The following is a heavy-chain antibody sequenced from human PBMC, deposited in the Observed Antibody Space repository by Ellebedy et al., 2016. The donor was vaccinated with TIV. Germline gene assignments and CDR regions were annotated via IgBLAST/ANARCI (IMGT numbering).Heavy chain of an antibody. CDR3: ARWHSSGWYHHYYYGMDV. CDR1: GYTFTSYD. V-gene: IGHV1-8*01. D-gene: IGHD6-19*01. Sequence: ASVKVSXKASGYTFTSYDINWVRQATGQGLEWMGWMNPNSGNTGYAQKFQGRVTMTRNTSISTAYMELSSLRSEDTAVYYCARWHSSGWYHHYYYGMDVWGQGTTVTVSS. CDR2: MNPNSGNT. J-gene: IGHJ6*02.